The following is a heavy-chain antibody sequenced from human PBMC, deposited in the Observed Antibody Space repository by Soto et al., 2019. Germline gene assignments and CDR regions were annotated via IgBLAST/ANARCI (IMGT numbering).Heavy chain of an antibody. CDR3: VSQRTSVLTQAYFDY. Sequence: SETLSLTCTVSGGSVSNSNYYWGWIRQSAGKGLEWIGSVYYRGRSYSKSSVKSRVTISVDTSKNQFSLNLNSVTASDTAVYYCVSQRTSVLTQAYFDYWGPGALVTVSS. V-gene: IGHV4-39*01. CDR1: GGSVSNSNYY. J-gene: IGHJ4*02. D-gene: IGHD2-8*01. CDR2: VYYRGRS.